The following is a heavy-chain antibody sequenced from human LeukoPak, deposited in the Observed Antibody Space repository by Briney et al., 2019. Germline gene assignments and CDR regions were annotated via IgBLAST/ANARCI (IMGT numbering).Heavy chain of an antibody. V-gene: IGHV3-30-3*01. Sequence: GGSLRLSCAASGFTFSSYAMHWVRQAPGKGLEWVAVISYDGSNKYYADSVKGRFTISRDNSKNTLYLQMNSLRAEVTAVYYCARERGWYCSGGSCYPGRVFDYWGQGTLVTVSS. CDR2: ISYDGSNK. CDR1: GFTFSSYA. CDR3: ARERGWYCSGGSCYPGRVFDY. J-gene: IGHJ4*02. D-gene: IGHD2-15*01.